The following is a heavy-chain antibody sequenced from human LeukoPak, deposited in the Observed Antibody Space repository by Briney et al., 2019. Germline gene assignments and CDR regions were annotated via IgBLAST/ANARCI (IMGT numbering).Heavy chain of an antibody. CDR3: ARDPRPRGGWFYFDY. J-gene: IGHJ4*02. Sequence: PSGTLSLTCGVSGDSISRGNYWNWVRQFPRKGLEWIGDIYQSGITNYNPSLKSRVTMSLDKSKNEFSLSLHSVTAADTAVYFCARDPRPRGGWFYFDYWGQGILVTVSS. D-gene: IGHD6-19*01. CDR2: IYQSGIT. V-gene: IGHV4-4*02. CDR1: GDSISRGNY.